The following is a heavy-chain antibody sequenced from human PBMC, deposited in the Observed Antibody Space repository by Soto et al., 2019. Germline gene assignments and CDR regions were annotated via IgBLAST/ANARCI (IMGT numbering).Heavy chain of an antibody. Sequence: QVQLVESGGGVVQPGRSLRLSCAASGFTFSGHGMYWVRQAPGKGLEWVAAIWYDGSNTYYADSVKGRFTISRDNSKNTLYLQMNSLRAEDTAMYYCARERGGSPGWFDPWGQGTLVTASS. D-gene: IGHD3-16*01. CDR3: ARERGGSPGWFDP. V-gene: IGHV3-33*01. J-gene: IGHJ5*02. CDR1: GFTFSGHG. CDR2: IWYDGSNT.